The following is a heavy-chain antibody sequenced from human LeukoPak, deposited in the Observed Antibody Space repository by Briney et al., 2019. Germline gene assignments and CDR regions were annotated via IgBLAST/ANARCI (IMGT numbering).Heavy chain of an antibody. CDR1: GGTFSSYA. J-gene: IGHJ4*02. V-gene: IGHV1-69*05. Sequence: SVKVSCKASGGTFSSYAISWVRQAPGQGLEWMGGIIPIFGTASYAQKFQGRVTMTRDTSTSTVYMELSSLRSEDTAVYYCARDALTYCSSTSCEIDYWGQGTLVTVSS. CDR3: ARDALTYCSSTSCEIDY. D-gene: IGHD2-2*01. CDR2: IIPIFGTA.